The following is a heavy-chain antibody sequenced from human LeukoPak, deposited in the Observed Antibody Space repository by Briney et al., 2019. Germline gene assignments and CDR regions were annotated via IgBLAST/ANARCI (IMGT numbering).Heavy chain of an antibody. V-gene: IGHV4-59*01. Sequence: SETLSLTCTVSGGSISGYYWSWIRQPPGKGLEWIGYIYYSGSTNYNPSLKSRVTISVDTSKNQFSLKLSSVTAADTAIYFCARDRRRDLFHAFDIWGRGTTVTVSP. J-gene: IGHJ3*02. CDR3: ARDRRRDLFHAFDI. D-gene: IGHD1-14*01. CDR2: IYYSGST. CDR1: GGSISGYY.